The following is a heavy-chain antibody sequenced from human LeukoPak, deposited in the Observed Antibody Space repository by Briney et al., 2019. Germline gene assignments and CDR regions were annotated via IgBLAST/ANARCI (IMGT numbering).Heavy chain of an antibody. CDR1: GYTFTTYD. CDR3: ARIAAPGNRRLNF. J-gene: IGHJ4*02. V-gene: IGHV1-8*01. D-gene: IGHD6-13*01. CDR2: MNPNSGNT. Sequence: GASVKVSCEASGYTFTTYDINWVRQAAGQGLEWMGWMNPNSGNTGNAQKFQGGVTMTRNTSISTAYMELTSLTSEDTAVYFCARIAAPGNRRLNFWGQGTLVTVSS.